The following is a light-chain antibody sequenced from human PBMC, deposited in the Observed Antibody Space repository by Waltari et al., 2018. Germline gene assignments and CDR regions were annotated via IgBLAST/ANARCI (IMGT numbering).Light chain of an antibody. CDR2: WAS. J-gene: IGKJ2*01. CDR3: QQYYSTPYT. CDR1: QSVLYASNKKKY. V-gene: IGKV4-1*01. Sequence: IVMTQSPESLAVSLGERATINCKSSQSVLYASNKKKYLAWYQQKPGQPPKLLIYWASTRESGVPDRFSGSGSGTDFTLTISSLQAEDVAVYYCQQYYSTPYTFGQGTKLEIK.